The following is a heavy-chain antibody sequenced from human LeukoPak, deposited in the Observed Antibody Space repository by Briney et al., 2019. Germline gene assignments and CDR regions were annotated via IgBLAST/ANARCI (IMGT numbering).Heavy chain of an antibody. V-gene: IGHV3-74*01. CDR3: ARGPNSNWSGLDF. D-gene: IGHD6-6*01. J-gene: IGHJ4*02. Sequence: GGSLRLSCAASGFTFSAFWMHWVRQAPGKGLVWVSRISPTGSTTSYADSVKGRFTVSRDNAKNTLYLQVNNLRAEDTAVYYCARGPNSNWSGLDFWGQGTLLTVSS. CDR1: GFTFSAFW. CDR2: ISPTGSTT.